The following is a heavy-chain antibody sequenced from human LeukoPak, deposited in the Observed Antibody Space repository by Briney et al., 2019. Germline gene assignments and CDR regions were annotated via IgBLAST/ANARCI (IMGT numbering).Heavy chain of an antibody. CDR3: ARDLDYYATHQ. CDR2: IGKDGSGN. Sequence: GGSLRLSCAASGFSLSRYWMSWVRQAPGKGLEWVANIGKDGSGNHYVDSVEGRFTISRDNAKNSLYLQMNSLRADDTAVYYCARDLDYYATHQWGQGTLVTVSS. CDR1: GFSLSRYW. D-gene: IGHD3/OR15-3a*01. V-gene: IGHV3-7*01. J-gene: IGHJ4*02.